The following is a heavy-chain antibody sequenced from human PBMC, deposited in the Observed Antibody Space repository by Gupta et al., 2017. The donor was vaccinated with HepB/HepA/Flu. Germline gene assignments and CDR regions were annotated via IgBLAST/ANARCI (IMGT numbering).Heavy chain of an antibody. Sequence: EVQLVESGGGLVQPGGSLRISCAASGFTVSNNYMAWTRQVPGKGLEWVSVIYNGGNTYYADSVKGRFTISRDNYKNTLYLQMNNVSADDTAVYHCARATGGTYSTAEYFHHWGQGTLVTVSA. D-gene: IGHD1-26*01. V-gene: IGHV3-66*01. CDR2: IYNGGNT. CDR1: GFTVSNNY. J-gene: IGHJ1*01. CDR3: ARATGGTYSTAEYFHH.